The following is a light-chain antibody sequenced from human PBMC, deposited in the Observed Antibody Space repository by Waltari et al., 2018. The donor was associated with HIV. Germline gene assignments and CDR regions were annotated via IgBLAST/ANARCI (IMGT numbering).Light chain of an antibody. Sequence: QSALTQPPSASGSLGQSVTISCTGSSSDIGAYDFVSWFQQHPHSAPKLLLYEVTSRPSLVSARFAGSRSGNTAFLTVAGLQPDDEATYFCSSYGDSLRVLFGGGTNVTVL. V-gene: IGLV2-8*01. CDR2: EVT. CDR1: SSDIGAYDF. J-gene: IGLJ3*02. CDR3: SSYGDSLRVL.